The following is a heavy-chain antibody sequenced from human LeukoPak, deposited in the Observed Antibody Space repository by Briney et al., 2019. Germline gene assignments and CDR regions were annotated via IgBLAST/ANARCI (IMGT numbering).Heavy chain of an antibody. Sequence: PSETLSLTCVVSGGSISSSNSWSWVRQPPGKRLEWIGEIYHSGSTNYNPSLKSRVTMSVDKSKNQFSLNLSSVTAADTAVYYCARRTSGWYGIDYWGQGTLVTVSS. D-gene: IGHD6-19*01. CDR2: IYHSGST. V-gene: IGHV4-4*02. CDR1: GGSISSSNS. J-gene: IGHJ4*02. CDR3: ARRTSGWYGIDY.